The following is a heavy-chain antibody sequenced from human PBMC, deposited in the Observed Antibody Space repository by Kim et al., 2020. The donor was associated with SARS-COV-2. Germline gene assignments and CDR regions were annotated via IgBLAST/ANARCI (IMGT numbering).Heavy chain of an antibody. Sequence: LKSRVTISVDTSKSQFSLELSSVTAADTAVYYCASGRSNPYYYYYYGMDVWGQGTTVTVSS. J-gene: IGHJ6*02. CDR3: ASGRSNPYYYYYYGMDV. V-gene: IGHV4-34*01.